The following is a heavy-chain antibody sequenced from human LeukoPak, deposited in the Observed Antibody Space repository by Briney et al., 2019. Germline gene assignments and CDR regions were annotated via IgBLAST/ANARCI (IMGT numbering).Heavy chain of an antibody. J-gene: IGHJ6*03. CDR1: EFTVSVNY. Sequence: GGSLRLSCAASEFTVSVNYMSWVRQAPGKGLEWVANIKQDGSEKYYVDSVKGRFTISRDNAKNSLYLQMNSLRAEDTAVYYCARGHGSMVRGVIGRSSDYYYHYYMDVWGKGTTVTISS. CDR2: IKQDGSEK. V-gene: IGHV3-7*01. CDR3: ARGHGSMVRGVIGRSSDYYYHYYMDV. D-gene: IGHD3-10*01.